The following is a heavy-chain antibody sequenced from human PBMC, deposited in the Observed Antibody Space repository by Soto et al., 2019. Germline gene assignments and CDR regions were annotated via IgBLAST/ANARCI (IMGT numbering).Heavy chain of an antibody. J-gene: IGHJ4*02. CDR1: GGTFSSYA. CDR2: IIPMFGTA. Sequence: SVKVSGKTSGGTFSSYAISWVRQAPGQGLEWMGGIIPMFGTANYAQKFQGRVTITADESTSTAYMELSSLRSEDTAVYYCARSRANYYDSRGYYYSTFDYWGQGTLVTVSS. CDR3: ARSRANYYDSRGYYYSTFDY. D-gene: IGHD3-22*01. V-gene: IGHV1-69*13.